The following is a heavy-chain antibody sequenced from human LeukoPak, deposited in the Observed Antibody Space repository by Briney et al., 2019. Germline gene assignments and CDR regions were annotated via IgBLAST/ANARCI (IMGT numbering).Heavy chain of an antibody. CDR2: IKQDESEK. Sequence: GGSLRLSCAASGFTFSRYWMSWVRQAPGKGLEWVANIKQDESEKYHVDSVKGRFTISRDNAKNSLYLQMNGLRAEDTAVYYCAREASHDAFDIWGQGTMVTVSS. V-gene: IGHV3-7*01. J-gene: IGHJ3*02. CDR3: AREASHDAFDI. CDR1: GFTFSRYW.